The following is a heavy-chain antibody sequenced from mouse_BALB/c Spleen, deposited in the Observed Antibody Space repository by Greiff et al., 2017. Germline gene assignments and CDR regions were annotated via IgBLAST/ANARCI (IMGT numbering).Heavy chain of an antibody. Sequence: VKLVESGAELVRPGASVTLSCKASGYTFTDYEMHWVKQTPVHGLEWIGAIDPETGGTAYNQKFKGKATLTADKSSSTAYMELRSLTSEDSAVYYCTRGYGSSYAMDYWGQGTSVTVSS. J-gene: IGHJ4*01. CDR2: IDPETGGT. CDR1: GYTFTDYE. D-gene: IGHD1-1*01. V-gene: IGHV1-15*01. CDR3: TRGYGSSYAMDY.